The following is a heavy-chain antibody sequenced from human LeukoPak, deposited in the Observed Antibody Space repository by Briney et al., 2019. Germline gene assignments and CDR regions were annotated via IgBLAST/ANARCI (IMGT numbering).Heavy chain of an antibody. CDR3: AYVNSTGLFDY. Sequence: GASVKVSCKASGYTFTSYYMHWVRQAPGQWLEWMRIINPSGGSTSYAQKFQGRVTMTRDTSTSTVYMELSSLRSEDTAVYYCAYVNSTGLFDYWGQGTLVTVSS. J-gene: IGHJ4*02. CDR2: INPSGGST. CDR1: GYTFTSYY. V-gene: IGHV1-46*03. D-gene: IGHD1-1*01.